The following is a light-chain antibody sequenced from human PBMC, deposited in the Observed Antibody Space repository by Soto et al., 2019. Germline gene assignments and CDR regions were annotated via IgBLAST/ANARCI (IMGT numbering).Light chain of an antibody. CDR2: DTS. CDR1: QSVSSSY. J-gene: IGKJ4*01. V-gene: IGKV3-20*01. CDR3: QQYDTSPLT. Sequence: EIVLTQSPGTLSLSPVERATLSCMASQSVSSSYLAWYQQKPGQAPRLLIYDTSTRATGVPDRFSGSGSGTDFTLTISRLEPEDFAVYHCQQYDTSPLTFGGGTKVDI.